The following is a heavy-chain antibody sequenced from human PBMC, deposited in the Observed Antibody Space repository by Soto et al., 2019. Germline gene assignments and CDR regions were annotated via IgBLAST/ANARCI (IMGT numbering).Heavy chain of an antibody. CDR2: IIPIFGTA. V-gene: IGHV1-69*13. D-gene: IGHD6-6*01. CDR3: ARACKQLVTINYYYYGMDV. Sequence: SVTVSCKASGGTFSSYAISWVRQAPGQGLEWMGGIIPIFGTANYAQKFQGRVTITADESTSTAYMELSSLRSEDTAVYYCARACKQLVTINYYYYGMDVWGQGTTVTVSS. CDR1: GGTFSSYA. J-gene: IGHJ6*02.